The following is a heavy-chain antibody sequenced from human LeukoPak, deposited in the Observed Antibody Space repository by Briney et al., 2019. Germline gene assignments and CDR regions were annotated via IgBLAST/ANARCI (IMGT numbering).Heavy chain of an antibody. CDR2: INQSGST. Sequence: SETLSLTCAVYGGSFSGYYWSWIRQPPGKGLEWIGEINQSGSTNYNPSLKSRVTISVDTSKNQFSLKLSSVTAADTAVYYCARVPRSNDYGDYRGAFDIWGQGTMVTVSS. J-gene: IGHJ3*02. D-gene: IGHD4-17*01. CDR1: GGSFSGYY. V-gene: IGHV4-34*01. CDR3: ARVPRSNDYGDYRGAFDI.